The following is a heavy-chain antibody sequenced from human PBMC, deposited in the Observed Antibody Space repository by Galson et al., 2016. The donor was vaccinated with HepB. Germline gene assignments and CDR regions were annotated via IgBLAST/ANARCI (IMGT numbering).Heavy chain of an antibody. CDR2: VYYTGST. D-gene: IGHD3-9*01. V-gene: IGHV4-59*01. J-gene: IGHJ6*02. CDR3: AGGGCFDWLGGGYGMDV. CDR1: GGSRSSYY. Sequence: SETLSLTCTVSGGSRSSYYWTWIRQPPGKGLQWIGYVYYTGSTDYNPSLKSRVTISLDTSKNQFILKLSSVTAAATAVYYCAGGGCFDWLGGGYGMDVWGQGTTVTVSS.